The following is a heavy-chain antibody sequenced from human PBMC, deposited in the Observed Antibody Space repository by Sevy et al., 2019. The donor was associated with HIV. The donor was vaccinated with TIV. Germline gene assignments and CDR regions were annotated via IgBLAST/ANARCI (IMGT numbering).Heavy chain of an antibody. V-gene: IGHV3-23*01. CDR2: ISGSGGST. D-gene: IGHD2-15*01. CDR3: ATRGGLGYCSGGSCLYMDAFDI. Sequence: GGSLRLSCAASGFTFSSYAMSWVRQAPGKGLEWVSAISGSGGSTYYADSVKGRFTISRDKSKNTLYRQMNSLRAEDTAVYYCATRGGLGYCSGGSCLYMDAFDIWGQGTMVTVSS. CDR1: GFTFSSYA. J-gene: IGHJ3*02.